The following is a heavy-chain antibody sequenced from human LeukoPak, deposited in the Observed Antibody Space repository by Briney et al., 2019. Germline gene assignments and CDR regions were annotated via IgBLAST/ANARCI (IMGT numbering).Heavy chain of an antibody. CDR1: GYSFTSYW. Sequence: GESLKISCKGSGYSFTSYWIAWVRQMPGKDLEWMGIIYPGDSDTRYSPSLQGQVTISADKSISTAYLQWSSLKASDNAMYYCARRDWGSYWYFDLWGRGTLVTVSS. V-gene: IGHV5-51*01. J-gene: IGHJ2*01. D-gene: IGHD7-27*01. CDR2: IYPGDSDT. CDR3: ARRDWGSYWYFDL.